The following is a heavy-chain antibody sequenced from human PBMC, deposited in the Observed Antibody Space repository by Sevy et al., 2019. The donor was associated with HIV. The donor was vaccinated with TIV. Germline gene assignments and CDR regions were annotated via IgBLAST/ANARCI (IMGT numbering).Heavy chain of an antibody. CDR1: GYTFTSYY. CDR2: INPSGGST. D-gene: IGHD3-10*01. J-gene: IGHJ6*02. CDR3: ARTYGSGYYYYGMDV. V-gene: IGHV1-46*01. Sequence: ASVKVSCKASGYTFTSYYMHWVRQAPGQGLEWMGIINPSGGSTSYAQKFQGRVTMTRDTSTSTVYMELSSLRSEDTAVYYCARTYGSGYYYYGMDVWGQRTTVTVSS.